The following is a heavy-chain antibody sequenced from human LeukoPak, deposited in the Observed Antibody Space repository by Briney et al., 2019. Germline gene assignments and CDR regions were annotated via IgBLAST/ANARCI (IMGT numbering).Heavy chain of an antibody. J-gene: IGHJ4*02. V-gene: IGHV3-30-3*01. CDR1: GFTFSSYA. Sequence: GGSLRLSCAASGFTFSSYAMHWVRQAPGKGLEWVAVISYDGSNKYYADSVKGRFTISRDNSKNTLYLQMNSLRAEDTAVYYSARGAITMIVDYWGQGPWSPSPQ. D-gene: IGHD3-22*01. CDR3: ARGAITMIVDY. CDR2: ISYDGSNK.